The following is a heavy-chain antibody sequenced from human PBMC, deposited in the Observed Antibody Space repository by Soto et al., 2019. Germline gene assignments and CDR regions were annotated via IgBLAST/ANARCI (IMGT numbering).Heavy chain of an antibody. V-gene: IGHV3-30-3*01. J-gene: IGHJ6*02. CDR1: GFTFSSYA. Sequence: QVQLVESGGGVVQPGRSLRLSCAASGFTFSSYAMHWVRQAPGKGLEWVAVISYDGSNKYYADSVKGRFTISRDNSKNTLYLQMNSLRAEDTAVYYCARGGGSYYYGMDVWGQGTTVTVSS. CDR3: ARGGGSYYYGMDV. D-gene: IGHD2-15*01. CDR2: ISYDGSNK.